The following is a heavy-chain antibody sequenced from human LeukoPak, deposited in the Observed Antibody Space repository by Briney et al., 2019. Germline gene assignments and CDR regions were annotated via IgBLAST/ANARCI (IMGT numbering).Heavy chain of an antibody. CDR1: GGSFSGYY. V-gene: IGHV4-34*01. Sequence: PSETLSLTCTVSGGSFSGYYWSWIRQPPGKGLEWIGEINHSGSTNYNPSLKSRVTISVDTSKNQFSLKLSSVTAADTAVYYCVRGSHYYDSSGYGYWGQGTLVTVSS. D-gene: IGHD3-22*01. J-gene: IGHJ4*02. CDR2: INHSGST. CDR3: VRGSHYYDSSGYGY.